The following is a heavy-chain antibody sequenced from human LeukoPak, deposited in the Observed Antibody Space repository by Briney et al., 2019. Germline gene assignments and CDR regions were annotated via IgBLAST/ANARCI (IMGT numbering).Heavy chain of an antibody. V-gene: IGHV3-11*06. CDR1: GFTFSDYY. CDR2: ISSSSSYT. J-gene: IGHJ4*02. Sequence: GGSLRLSCAASGFTFSDYYMSWIRQAPGKGLKWVSYISSSSSYTNYADSVKGRFTISRDNSKNTLYLQMNSLRAEDTAVYYCATLDNWNDGGFDYWGQGTLVTVSS. D-gene: IGHD1-20*01. CDR3: ATLDNWNDGGFDY.